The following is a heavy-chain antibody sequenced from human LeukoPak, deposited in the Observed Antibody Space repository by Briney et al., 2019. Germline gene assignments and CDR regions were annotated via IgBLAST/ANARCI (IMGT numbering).Heavy chain of an antibody. Sequence: ASVKVSCKASGYIFTSYGISWVRQAPGQGLEWMGWINPNSGGTNYAQKFQGRVTMTRDTSISTAYMELSGLRSDDTAVYYCAYESVDSSSFFDYWGQGTLVTVSS. V-gene: IGHV1-2*02. CDR3: AYESVDSSSFFDY. CDR2: INPNSGGT. J-gene: IGHJ4*02. D-gene: IGHD3-22*01. CDR1: GYIFTSYG.